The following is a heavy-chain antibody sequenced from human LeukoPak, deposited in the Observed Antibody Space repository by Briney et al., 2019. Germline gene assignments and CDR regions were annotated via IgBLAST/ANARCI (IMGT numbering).Heavy chain of an antibody. CDR3: ARGGHDYGGFRRSFDY. CDR2: IYPGDSDT. J-gene: IGHJ4*02. CDR1: GYSFTSYW. Sequence: GESLKISCKGSGYSFTSYWIGWVRQMPGKGLEWMGIIYPGDSDTRYSPSFQGQVTISADKSISTAYLQWSSLKASDTAMYYCARGGHDYGGFRRSFDYWGQGTLVTVSS. V-gene: IGHV5-51*01. D-gene: IGHD4-23*01.